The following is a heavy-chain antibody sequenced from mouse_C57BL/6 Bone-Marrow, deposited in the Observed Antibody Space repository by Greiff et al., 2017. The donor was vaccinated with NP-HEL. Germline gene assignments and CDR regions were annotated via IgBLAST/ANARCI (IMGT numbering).Heavy chain of an antibody. D-gene: IGHD2-3*01. J-gene: IGHJ2*01. V-gene: IGHV1-69*01. CDR2: IDPSDSYT. Sequence: QVQLQQPGAELVMPGASVKLSCKASGYTFPSYWMHWVKQRPGPGLECIGEIDPSDSYTNYNQKFKGKSTLTVDKSSSTAYMQLSSLTSEDSAVYYWARYPDGYWDYWGQGTTLTVSS. CDR1: GYTFPSYW. CDR3: ARYPDGYWDY.